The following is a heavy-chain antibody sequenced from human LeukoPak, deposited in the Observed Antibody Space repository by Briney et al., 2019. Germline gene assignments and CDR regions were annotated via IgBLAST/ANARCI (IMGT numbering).Heavy chain of an antibody. CDR1: GFTFSDYY. V-gene: IGHV3-11*06. J-gene: IGHJ5*02. CDR3: ARAQYYLDP. CDR2: ISSSSSNR. Sequence: SGGSLRLSCAASGFTFSDYYMSWIRQAPGKGLEWVSYISSSSSNRNYADSVKGRFTISRDNAKNSLYLQMNSLRAEDTAVYYCARAQYYLDPWGQGTLVTVSS. D-gene: IGHD2/OR15-2a*01.